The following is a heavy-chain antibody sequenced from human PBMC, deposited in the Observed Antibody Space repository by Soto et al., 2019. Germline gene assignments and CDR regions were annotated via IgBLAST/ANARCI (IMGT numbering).Heavy chain of an antibody. V-gene: IGHV1-18*01. CDR1: GYTFSAYG. CDR2: ISGYNGQT. J-gene: IGHJ6*02. D-gene: IGHD3-10*01. Sequence: QIQLVQSGPEVTKPGASVKVSCQGTGYTFSAYGVSWVRQAPGQGLEWMGWISGYNGQTNYAQKFRGRVTFTTDTSTSTAYMEVRXLRSXXTAVXXCAXXGRXXLWVEGLNAMDVWGQGTTVTVSS. CDR3: AXXGRXXLWVEGLNAMDV.